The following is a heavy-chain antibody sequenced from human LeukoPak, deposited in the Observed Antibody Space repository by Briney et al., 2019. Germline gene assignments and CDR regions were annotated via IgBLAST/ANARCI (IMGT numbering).Heavy chain of an antibody. CDR1: GFTLSSYG. D-gene: IGHD3-10*01. J-gene: IGHJ4*02. Sequence: QPGGSLRLSCAASGFTLSSYGMHWVRQAPGKGLEWVAVIWYDGSNKYYADSVKGRFTISRDNSKNTLYLQMNSLRAEDTAVYYCARDQAGSGCFDYWGQGTLVTVSS. CDR2: IWYDGSNK. CDR3: ARDQAGSGCFDY. V-gene: IGHV3-33*01.